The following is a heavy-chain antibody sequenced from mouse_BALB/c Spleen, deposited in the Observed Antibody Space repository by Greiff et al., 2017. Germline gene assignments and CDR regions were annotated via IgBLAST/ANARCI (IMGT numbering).Heavy chain of an antibody. Sequence: DVMLVESGGGLVQPGGSRKLSCAASGFTFSSFGMHWVRQAPEKGLEWVAYISSGSSTIYYADTVKGRFTISRDNPKNTLFLQMTSLRSEDTAMYYCARSGSYYAMDYWGQGTSVTVSS. CDR2: ISSGSSTI. CDR1: GFTFSSFG. J-gene: IGHJ4*01. V-gene: IGHV5-17*02. CDR3: ARSGSYYAMDY. D-gene: IGHD3-2*02.